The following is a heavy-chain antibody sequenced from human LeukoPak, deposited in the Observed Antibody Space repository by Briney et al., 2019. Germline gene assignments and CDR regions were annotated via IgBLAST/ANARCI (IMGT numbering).Heavy chain of an antibody. CDR1: GFTFSSYS. CDR3: ARVPEIETGFDY. CDR2: ISSSSTYI. Sequence: PGGSLRLSCAASGFTFSSYSMNWVRQAPGKGLEWVSSISSSSTYIYYADSVKGRFTISRDNAKNSLYLQMNSLRAEDTAVYYCARVPEIETGFDYWGQGALVTVSS. J-gene: IGHJ4*02. V-gene: IGHV3-21*01. D-gene: IGHD5-24*01.